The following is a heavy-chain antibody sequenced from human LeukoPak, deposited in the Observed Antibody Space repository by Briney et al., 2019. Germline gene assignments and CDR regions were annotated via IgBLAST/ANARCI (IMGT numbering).Heavy chain of an antibody. Sequence: GGSLRLGCVASGLTLSHDWMNWVRQAPGSGLEWVAKIKPDGGDTSYVGSVKGRITISSDNARDSVYLQMQTPRSGDSALYYFGGSADVGWGQGTLVTVPS. CDR2: IKPDGGDT. CDR3: GGSADVG. V-gene: IGHV3-7*01. CDR1: GLTLSHDW. J-gene: IGHJ4*02. D-gene: IGHD6-25*01.